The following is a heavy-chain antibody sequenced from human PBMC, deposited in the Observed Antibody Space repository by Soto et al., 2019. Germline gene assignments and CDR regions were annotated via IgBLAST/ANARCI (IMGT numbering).Heavy chain of an antibody. CDR2: IIPIFGTA. D-gene: IGHD2-15*01. CDR3: ARHPGGRGYYYGMDV. J-gene: IGHJ6*02. V-gene: IGHV1-69*13. Sequence: SVKISCKASGGTFSSYAISWVRQAPGQGLEWMGGIIPIFGTANYAQKFQGRVTITADESTSTAYMELSSLRSEDTAVYYCARHPGGRGYYYGMDVWGQGTTVTVSS. CDR1: GGTFSSYA.